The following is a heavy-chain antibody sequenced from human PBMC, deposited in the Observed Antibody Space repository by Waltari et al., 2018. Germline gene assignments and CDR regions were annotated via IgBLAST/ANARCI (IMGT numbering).Heavy chain of an antibody. CDR1: GFTFSRQA. D-gene: IGHD6-19*01. CDR2: ISYDGSNK. J-gene: IGHJ4*02. V-gene: IGHV3-30-3*01. Sequence: QVQLVDSGGGVVHPGRSLRLSCAASGFTFSRQAMHWVRQAPGKGLEWVAVISYDGSNKYYADSVKGRFTISRDNSKNTLYLQMNSLRAEDTAVYYCARDGPYSSGWLFDYWGQGTLVTVSS. CDR3: ARDGPYSSGWLFDY.